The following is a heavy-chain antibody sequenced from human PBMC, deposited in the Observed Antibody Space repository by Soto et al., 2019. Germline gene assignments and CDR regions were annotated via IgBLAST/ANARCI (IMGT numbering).Heavy chain of an antibody. CDR3: ARGLYDSSGYYFDY. CDR1: GGSISSGDYY. CDR2: IYYSGST. V-gene: IGHV4-30-4*02. Sequence: SDTLSLTCSVSGGSISSGDYYWSWIRQPPGKGLEWIGYIYYSGSTYYNPSLKSRVTISVDTSKNQFSLKLSSVTAADTAVYYCARGLYDSSGYYFDYWGQGTLVTVSS. D-gene: IGHD3-22*01. J-gene: IGHJ4*02.